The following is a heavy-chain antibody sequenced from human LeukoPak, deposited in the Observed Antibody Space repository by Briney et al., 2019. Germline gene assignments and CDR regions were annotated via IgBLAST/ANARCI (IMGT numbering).Heavy chain of an antibody. CDR1: GFTFSNAW. CDR2: ISARVGRP. CDR3: VKGSHVLRSGYFDL. J-gene: IGHJ2*01. V-gene: IGHV3-23*01. D-gene: IGHD4-17*01. Sequence: GGSLRLSCAASGFTFSNAWMSGVRQAPGKGLEGVSAISARVGRPYYADSVKGRFTIPRDNTKNTLYLPMNSLRVEDTAVYFCVKGSHVLRSGYFDLWGRGTLVTVSS.